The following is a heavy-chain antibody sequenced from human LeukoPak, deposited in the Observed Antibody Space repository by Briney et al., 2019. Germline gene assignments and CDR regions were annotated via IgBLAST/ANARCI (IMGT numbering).Heavy chain of an antibody. Sequence: ASVKVSCKASGYTFTGYYMHWVRQAPGQGLEWMGWINPNSGGTYSAQKFQGWVTMTRDTSISTAYMELSRLTSDYTAVYYCARTNALYCSSTTCLFDYWGQGTLVTVSS. D-gene: IGHD2-2*01. J-gene: IGHJ4*02. CDR2: INPNSGGT. CDR3: ARTNALYCSSTTCLFDY. CDR1: GYTFTGYY. V-gene: IGHV1-2*04.